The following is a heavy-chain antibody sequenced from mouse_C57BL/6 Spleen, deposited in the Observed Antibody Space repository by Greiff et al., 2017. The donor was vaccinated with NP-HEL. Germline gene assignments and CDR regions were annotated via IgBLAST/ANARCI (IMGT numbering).Heavy chain of an antibody. D-gene: IGHD3-2*02. V-gene: IGHV2-2*01. CDR2: IWSGGST. Sequence: VQGVESGPGLVQPSQSLSITCTVSGFSLTSYGVHWVRQSPGKGLEWLGVIWSGGSTDYNAAFISRLSISKDNSKSQVFFKMNSLQADDTAIYYCARDSSGYAPAYWGQGTLVTVSA. J-gene: IGHJ3*01. CDR1: GFSLTSYG. CDR3: ARDSSGYAPAY.